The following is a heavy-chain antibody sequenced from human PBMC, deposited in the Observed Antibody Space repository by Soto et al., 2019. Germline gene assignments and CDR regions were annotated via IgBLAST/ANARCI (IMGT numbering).Heavy chain of an antibody. V-gene: IGHV4-31*01. CDR1: AGPISSDSYY. CDR2: IYYSGTT. D-gene: IGHD3-10*01. J-gene: IGHJ4*02. Sequence: QVQLQESGPGLVKPSQTLSLTCTVSAGPISSDSYYWSWIRQHPGKGLEWIGYIYYSGTTHENPSLRSLGTISVDTSKNQFSLKLSSVTAADTAVYYCARDSSMAKGTGNFDYWGQGTLVTVSS. CDR3: ARDSSMAKGTGNFDY.